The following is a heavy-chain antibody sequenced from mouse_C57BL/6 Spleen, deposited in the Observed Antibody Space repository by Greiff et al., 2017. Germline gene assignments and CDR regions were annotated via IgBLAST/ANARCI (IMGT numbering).Heavy chain of an antibody. D-gene: IGHD1-1*01. CDR3: ARPLYYGSSYDWFAY. Sequence: EVKLVESGGGLVKPGGSLKLSCAASGFTFSDYGMHWVRQAPEKGLEWVAYISSGSSTIYYADTVKGRFTISRDHAKNTLFLQMTSLRSEDTAMYYCARPLYYGSSYDWFAYWGQGTLVTVSA. CDR2: ISSGSSTI. CDR1: GFTFSDYG. V-gene: IGHV5-17*01. J-gene: IGHJ3*01.